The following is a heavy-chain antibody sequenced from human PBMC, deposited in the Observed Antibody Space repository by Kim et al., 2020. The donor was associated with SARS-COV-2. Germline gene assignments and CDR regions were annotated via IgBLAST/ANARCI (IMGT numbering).Heavy chain of an antibody. V-gene: IGHV4-34*01. Sequence: SRFTISVDTSKNQFSLKLSSVTAADTAVYYCARGRGVCSSTSCYGAGFDYWGQGTLVTVSS. D-gene: IGHD2-2*01. J-gene: IGHJ4*02. CDR3: ARGRGVCSSTSCYGAGFDY.